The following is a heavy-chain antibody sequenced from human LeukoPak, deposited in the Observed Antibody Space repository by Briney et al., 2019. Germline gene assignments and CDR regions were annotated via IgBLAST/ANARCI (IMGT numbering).Heavy chain of an antibody. J-gene: IGHJ6*03. CDR1: GYSFTSYW. CDR3: ARRAFSSSSFSYYYYVDV. CDR2: IYPADSDT. D-gene: IGHD6-6*01. V-gene: IGHV5-51*01. Sequence: GESLKISCSGSGYSFTSYWIGWVRQMPGKGLEWMGIIYPADSDTRYNPSFEGQVTISADISSRTDYLQWASLRASDSAVYYCARRAFSSSSFSYYYYVDVWGKGTTVTVSS.